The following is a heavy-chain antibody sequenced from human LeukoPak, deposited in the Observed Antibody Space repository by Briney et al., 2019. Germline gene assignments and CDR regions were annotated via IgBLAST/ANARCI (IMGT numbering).Heavy chain of an antibody. Sequence: GGSLRLSCAASGFTFSSYAMSWVRQAPGKGLEWVSAXSGSGGXXXXXXXXXXXFTISRDNSKNTLYLQMNSLRAEDTAVYYCXXXXXXXXXXYSYWGQGTLXXXSS. J-gene: IGHJ4*02. CDR3: XXXXXXXXXXYSY. V-gene: IGHV3-23*01. CDR1: GFTFSSYA. CDR2: XSGSGGXX. D-gene: IGHD3-10*01.